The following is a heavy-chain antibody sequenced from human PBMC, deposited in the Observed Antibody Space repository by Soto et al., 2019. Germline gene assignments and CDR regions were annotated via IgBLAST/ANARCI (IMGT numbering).Heavy chain of an antibody. D-gene: IGHD3-3*01. CDR1: GYSFTSYW. CDR3: ARLGYYDFWSGYYHGMDV. CDR2: IYPGDSDT. Sequence: GESLKISCKGSGYSFTSYWIGWVRQMPGKGLEWMGIIYPGDSDTRYSPSFQGQVTISADKSISTAYLQWSSLKASDTAMYYCARLGYYDFWSGYYHGMDVWGQGTTVTVCS. V-gene: IGHV5-51*01. J-gene: IGHJ6*02.